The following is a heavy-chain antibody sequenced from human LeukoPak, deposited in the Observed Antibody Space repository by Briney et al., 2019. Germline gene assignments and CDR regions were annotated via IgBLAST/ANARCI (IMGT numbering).Heavy chain of an antibody. J-gene: IGHJ4*02. CDR3: AKDLDRLRRKQVFSN. Sequence: PGRSLRLSCAASGFTFSSYAMNWVRQAPGRGLEWVAVISYDGSHKYYADSVKGRFTISRDNSKNTLYLQMNSLRAGDTAVYYCAKDLDRLRRKQVFSNWGQGTLVTVSS. CDR2: ISYDGSHK. V-gene: IGHV3-30*01. CDR1: GFTFSSYA. D-gene: IGHD5-12*01.